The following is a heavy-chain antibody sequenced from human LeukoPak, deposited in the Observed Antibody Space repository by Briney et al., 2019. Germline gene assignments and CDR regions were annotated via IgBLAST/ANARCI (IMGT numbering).Heavy chain of an antibody. CDR3: ARAAYDSNGYTANHDY. Sequence: SQTLSLTCTVSGGSISSGGYYWSWIRQHPGDGLEWIGYIYYSGSTYYNPSLKSRVTISIDTSKNQFSLKLSSVTAADTAVYYCARAAYDSNGYTANHDYWGQGTLVTVSS. CDR2: IYYSGST. CDR1: GGSISSGGYY. V-gene: IGHV4-31*03. J-gene: IGHJ4*02. D-gene: IGHD3-22*01.